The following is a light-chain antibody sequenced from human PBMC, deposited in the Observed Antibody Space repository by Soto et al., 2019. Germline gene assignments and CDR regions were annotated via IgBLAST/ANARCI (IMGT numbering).Light chain of an antibody. Sequence: DIQMTQSPSTLSASVGDRVTITCRASHSISSWLAWYQQKPGKAPKLLIYKASSLESGGPSRFSGSGSGTEFTLTSSSLQPDDFATYYCQQYNSYWTFGEGTKVAIK. CDR3: QQYNSYWT. J-gene: IGKJ1*01. V-gene: IGKV1-5*03. CDR1: HSISSW. CDR2: KAS.